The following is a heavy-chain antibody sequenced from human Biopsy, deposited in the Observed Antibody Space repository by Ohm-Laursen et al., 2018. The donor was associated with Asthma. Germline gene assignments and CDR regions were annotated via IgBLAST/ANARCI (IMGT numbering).Heavy chain of an antibody. CDR2: ISPSGNT. V-gene: IGHV4-30-2*01. Sequence: TLSLTWAVSGGSISSGDYSWSWIRQPPGKGLEWIGFISPSGNTYYSPSLRSRLTISVDRSKNQFSLRLSSVTAADTAMYYCARDYGDYVWRAFDIWGQGTMVTVSS. CDR3: ARDYGDYVWRAFDI. D-gene: IGHD4-17*01. CDR1: GGSISSGDYS. J-gene: IGHJ3*02.